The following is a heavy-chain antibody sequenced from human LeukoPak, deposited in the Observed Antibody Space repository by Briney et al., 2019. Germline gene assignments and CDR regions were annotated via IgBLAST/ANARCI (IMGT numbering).Heavy chain of an antibody. V-gene: IGHV3-23*01. J-gene: IGHJ6*02. CDR3: ARVYSYGLLGYYYGMDV. Sequence: GGSLRLSYAASGFTFNRYAMSWVRQAPGKGLEWVSGISDSGDSTYYADSVKGQFTISRDNSKNTLYLQMNSLRAEDTAVYYCARVYSYGLLGYYYGMDVWGQGTTVTVSS. D-gene: IGHD5-18*01. CDR1: GFTFNRYA. CDR2: ISDSGDST.